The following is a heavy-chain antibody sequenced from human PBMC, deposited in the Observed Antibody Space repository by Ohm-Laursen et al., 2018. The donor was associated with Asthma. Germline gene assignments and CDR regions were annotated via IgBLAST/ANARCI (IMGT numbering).Heavy chain of an antibody. J-gene: IGHJ4*02. Sequence: TLSLTCAVSGDSISSSYWWSWVRQPPGKGLEWIGEIYPSGSTNYNPSLKSRATISVDKSKNQFSLKLSSVTAADTAVYYCARVASYEDSWGQGALVTVSS. V-gene: IGHV4-4*02. CDR1: GDSISSSYW. CDR2: IYPSGST. CDR3: ARVASYEDS. D-gene: IGHD5-18*01.